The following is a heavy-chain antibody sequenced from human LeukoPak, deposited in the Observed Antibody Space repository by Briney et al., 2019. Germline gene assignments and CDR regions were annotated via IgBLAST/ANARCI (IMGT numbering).Heavy chain of an antibody. CDR3: ARPYFGYYTGWAIDP. V-gene: IGHV4-39*01. Sequence: PSETLSPTCTVFGASISSSSYSWGWIRQPPGKGLEWIASISYGGSTYYKPSLKSRVPISVDTSKNEFSLELTFVTAADPAVYYCARPYFGYYTGWAIDPWGQGTLVTVSS. CDR2: ISYGGST. D-gene: IGHD3-10*01. CDR1: GASISSSSYS. J-gene: IGHJ5*02.